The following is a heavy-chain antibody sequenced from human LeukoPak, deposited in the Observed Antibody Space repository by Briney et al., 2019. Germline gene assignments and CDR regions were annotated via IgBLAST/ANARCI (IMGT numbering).Heavy chain of an antibody. J-gene: IGHJ4*02. V-gene: IGHV4-59*01. CDR2: MYYSGSS. D-gene: IGHD6-13*01. Sequence: SETLSLTCTVSGGSISSYYWSWIRQPPGKGLEWIAHMYYSGSSKYNPYLKSRATISRDTSKNQFSLKLTSVTVADTAVYFCAREGVAAAGAFDNWGQGTLVTVSS. CDR1: GGSISSYY. CDR3: AREGVAAAGAFDN.